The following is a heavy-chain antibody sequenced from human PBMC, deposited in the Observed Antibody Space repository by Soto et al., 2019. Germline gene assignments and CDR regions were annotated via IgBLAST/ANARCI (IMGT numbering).Heavy chain of an antibody. D-gene: IGHD1-26*01. CDR2: IYYSGST. V-gene: IGHV4-31*03. J-gene: IGHJ4*02. CDR3: SRGPKVGATTIDY. CDR1: GGSISSGGYY. Sequence: QVHLQESGPGLVKPSQTLSLTCTVSGGSISSGGYYWSWIRQHPRKGLEWIGYIYYSGSTYYNPSVKSRVTISVDTSKNQFSLKLSSVTAADTAVYYLSRGPKVGATTIDYWGQGTMVTVSS.